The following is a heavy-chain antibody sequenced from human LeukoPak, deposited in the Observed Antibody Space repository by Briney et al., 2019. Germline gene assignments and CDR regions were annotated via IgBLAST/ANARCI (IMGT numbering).Heavy chain of an antibody. CDR2: IYWNDDK. V-gene: IGHV2-5*01. D-gene: IGHD3-22*01. CDR3: AHTYYYDSSGYPVFDY. J-gene: IGHJ4*02. Sequence: SGPTLVNPTQTLTLTCTFSGFSLSTGGVGVGWIRQPPGKALEWLALIYWNDDKRYSPSLKSRLTITKDTSKNQVVLTMTNMDPVDTATYYCAHTYYYDSSGYPVFDYWGQGTLVTVSS. CDR1: GFSLSTGGVG.